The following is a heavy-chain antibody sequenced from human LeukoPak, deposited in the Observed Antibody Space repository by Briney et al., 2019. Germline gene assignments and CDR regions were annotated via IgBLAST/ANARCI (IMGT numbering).Heavy chain of an antibody. D-gene: IGHD4-23*01. Sequence: GGSLRLSCAASGFTFDDYAMHWVRQAPGKGLEWVAVISYDGSNKYYADSVKGRFTISRDNSKNTLYLQMNSLRAEDTAVYYCANSVTVVTPFDYWAREPWSPSPQ. CDR2: ISYDGSNK. CDR3: ANSVTVVTPFDY. V-gene: IGHV3-30*18. CDR1: GFTFDDYA. J-gene: IGHJ4*02.